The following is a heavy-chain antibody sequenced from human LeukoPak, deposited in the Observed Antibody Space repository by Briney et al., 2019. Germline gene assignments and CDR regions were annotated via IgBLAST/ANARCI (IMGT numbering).Heavy chain of an antibody. CDR1: GCTFRNYG. CDR2: IWDAGNNQ. Sequence: PGGSLRLSCAASGCTFRNYGMHYVRQAPGKGLEWVAVIWDAGNNQFYADSVRGRFTIARDNSKNMLWLQTNSLRVEDTALYYCVRERGPFNAFDIWGRGSMITVSS. V-gene: IGHV3-33*01. D-gene: IGHD6-25*01. CDR3: VRERGPFNAFDI. J-gene: IGHJ3*02.